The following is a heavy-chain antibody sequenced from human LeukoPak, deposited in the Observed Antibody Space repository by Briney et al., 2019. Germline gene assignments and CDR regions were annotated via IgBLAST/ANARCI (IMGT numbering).Heavy chain of an antibody. D-gene: IGHD5-18*01. CDR2: ISSDGTST. CDR3: ARSTNGYDS. J-gene: IGHJ5*01. CDR1: GFTLSNNW. V-gene: IGHV3-74*01. Sequence: GGSLRLSCAASGFTLSNNWMHWVRQAPGQGLVWVSRISSDGTSTNYADSVKGRFTISRDNVKNTLYLQMNSLRAEDTAVYYCARSTNGYDSWGQGTLVTVSS.